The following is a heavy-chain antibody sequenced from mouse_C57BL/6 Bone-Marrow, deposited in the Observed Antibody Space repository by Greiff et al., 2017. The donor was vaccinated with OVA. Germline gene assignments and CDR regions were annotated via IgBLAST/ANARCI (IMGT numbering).Heavy chain of an antibody. CDR3: TGGLRLRLTWFAY. V-gene: IGHV1-5*01. CDR1: GYTFTSYW. CDR2: IYPGNSDT. J-gene: IGHJ3*01. Sequence: EVQLQQSGTVLARPGASVKMSCKTSGYTFTSYWMHWVKQRPGQGLEWIGAIYPGNSDTSYNQKFKGKAKLTADTSASTAYMELSSLTNEYSAVYDCTGGLRLRLTWFAYWGQGTLVTVSA. D-gene: IGHD3-2*02.